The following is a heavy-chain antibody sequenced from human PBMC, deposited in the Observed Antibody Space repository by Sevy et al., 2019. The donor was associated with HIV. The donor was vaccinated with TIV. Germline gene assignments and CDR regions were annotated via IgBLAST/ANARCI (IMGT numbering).Heavy chain of an antibody. Sequence: ASVKVSCKASGYTFTSYTITWVRQAPGQGLEWMGRISAFNGDTNHAQKFQGRVTMTTDTSTRKAYMELRSLRSDDTAVYYCARSYCSGGRCYSLAYWGQGTLVTVSS. CDR1: GYTFTSYT. CDR2: ISAFNGDT. CDR3: ARSYCSGGRCYSLAY. J-gene: IGHJ4*02. V-gene: IGHV1-18*01. D-gene: IGHD2-15*01.